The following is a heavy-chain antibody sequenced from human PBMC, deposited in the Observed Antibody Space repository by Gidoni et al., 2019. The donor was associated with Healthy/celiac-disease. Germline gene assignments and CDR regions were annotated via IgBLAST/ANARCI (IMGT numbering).Heavy chain of an antibody. CDR1: GFTFSSYG. CDR3: AKANLGGVVISGYFDY. CDR2: ISYDGSNK. V-gene: IGHV3-30*18. J-gene: IGHJ4*02. D-gene: IGHD3-3*01. Sequence: QVQLVESGGGVVQPGRSLRLSCAASGFTFSSYGMHWVRQAPGKGLEWVAVISYDGSNKYYADSVKGRFTISRDNSKNTLYLQMNSLRAEDTAVYYCAKANLGGVVISGYFDYWGQGTLVTVSS.